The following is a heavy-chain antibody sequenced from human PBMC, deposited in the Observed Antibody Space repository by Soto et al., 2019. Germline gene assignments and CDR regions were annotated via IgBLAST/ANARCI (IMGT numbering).Heavy chain of an antibody. D-gene: IGHD3-16*01. V-gene: IGHV3-48*02. CDR3: ATMGAVES. CDR2: ISGSSSPI. J-gene: IGHJ4*02. CDR1: GFTFSNYG. Sequence: EVQLVESGGGLVQPGGSLILSCGASGFTFSNYGMIWVRQAPGKGLEWVSYISGSSSPIFYADSVKGRFTISRDNAKNSWFLERNSRREEEPAVYYGATMGAVESWGQGPRV.